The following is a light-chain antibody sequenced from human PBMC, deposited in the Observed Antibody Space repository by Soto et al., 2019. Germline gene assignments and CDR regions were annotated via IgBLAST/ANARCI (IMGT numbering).Light chain of an antibody. CDR1: SSNNGSNY. V-gene: IGLV1-47*02. J-gene: IGLJ3*02. CDR2: SNN. CDR3: AAWDDSLKV. Sequence: QSVLTQPPSASGTPGQRVTISCSGSSSNNGSNYVYWYQQLPGTAPKLLIYSNNPRPSGVPDRFSGSKSGTSASLAISGLRSEDEADYYCAAWDDSLKVFGGGTQLTVL.